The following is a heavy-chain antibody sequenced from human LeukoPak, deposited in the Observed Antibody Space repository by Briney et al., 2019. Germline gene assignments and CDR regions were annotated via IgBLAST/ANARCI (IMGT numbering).Heavy chain of an antibody. Sequence: SETLSLTCTVSGGSISNYYWSWIRQPPGKGLEWIGYIYYSGSTYYNPSLKSRVTISVDTSKNQFSLKLSSVTAADTAVYYCARLFGQYYFDYWGQGTLVTVSS. CDR2: IYYSGST. CDR1: GGSISNYY. V-gene: IGHV4-59*04. CDR3: ARLFGQYYFDY. D-gene: IGHD2-21*01. J-gene: IGHJ4*02.